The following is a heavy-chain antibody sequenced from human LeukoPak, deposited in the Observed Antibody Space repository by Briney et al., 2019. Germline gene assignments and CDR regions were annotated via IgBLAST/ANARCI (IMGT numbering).Heavy chain of an antibody. CDR3: ARGLWQLVSYPFDY. J-gene: IGHJ4*02. D-gene: IGHD6-6*01. CDR1: GFTFSSYA. Sequence: GGSLRLSCAASGFTFSSYAMSWVRQAPGKGLECISGFSGSGGSTYYADSVKGRFTISRDNAKNSLYLQMNSLRAEGTAVYYCARGLWQLVSYPFDYWGQGTLVTVSS. V-gene: IGHV3-23*01. CDR2: FSGSGGST.